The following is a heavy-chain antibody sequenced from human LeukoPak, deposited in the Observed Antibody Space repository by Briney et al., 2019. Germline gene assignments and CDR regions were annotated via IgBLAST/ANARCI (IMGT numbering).Heavy chain of an antibody. CDR2: INWNGGST. V-gene: IGHV3-20*04. Sequence: GGSLRLSCAASGFTFDDYGMSWVRQAPGKGLEWVSGINWNGGSTGYADSVKGRFTISRDNAKNSLYLQMNSLRAEDTALYYCARDGAFCSSTSCYSPHWGQGTLVTVSS. CDR3: ARDGAFCSSTSCYSPH. CDR1: GFTFDDYG. J-gene: IGHJ4*02. D-gene: IGHD2-2*02.